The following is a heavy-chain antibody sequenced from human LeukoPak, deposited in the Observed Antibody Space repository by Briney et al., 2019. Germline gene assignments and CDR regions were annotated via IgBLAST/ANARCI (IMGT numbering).Heavy chain of an antibody. CDR2: ISWNSGSI. Sequence: GGSLRLFCAASGFTFDDYAMHWVRQAPGKGMEWVSGISWNSGSIGYADSVKGRFTISRDNAKNSLYLQMNSLRAEDTALYYCAKDTTLWFGESAVFYYFDYWGQGTLVTVSS. D-gene: IGHD3-10*01. J-gene: IGHJ4*02. CDR3: AKDTTLWFGESAVFYYFDY. V-gene: IGHV3-9*01. CDR1: GFTFDDYA.